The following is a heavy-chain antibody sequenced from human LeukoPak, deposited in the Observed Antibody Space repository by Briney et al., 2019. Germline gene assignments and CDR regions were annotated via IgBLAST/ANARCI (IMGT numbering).Heavy chain of an antibody. CDR1: VYTFTFYY. CDR3: ARGSSSFLGYFDY. J-gene: IGHJ4*02. Sequence: ASVTVSCKTSVYTFTFYYLHWMRQAPGQGLEWMGWINPNSGGTNYAQKFQGRVTMTRDTSISTAYMDLSRLRSDDTAVYYCARGSSSFLGYFDYWAQGTLVTVSS. D-gene: IGHD3-16*01. V-gene: IGHV1-2*02. CDR2: INPNSGGT.